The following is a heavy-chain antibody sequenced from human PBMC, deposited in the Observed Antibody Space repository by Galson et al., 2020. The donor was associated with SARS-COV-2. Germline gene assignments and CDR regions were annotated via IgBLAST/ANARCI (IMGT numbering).Heavy chain of an antibody. V-gene: IGHV1-18*01. CDR3: ARGLENGY. J-gene: IGHJ4*02. CDR2: ISSNNGNT. D-gene: IGHD1-1*01. Sequence: ASVKVSCKATGYRFTSHGISWVRQAPGQGLEWMGWISSNNGNTRYAESFQGRVAMSIDRSTSTAHMELRSLRSDGTAVYFCARGLENGYWGQGTRVTVSS. CDR1: GYRFTSHG.